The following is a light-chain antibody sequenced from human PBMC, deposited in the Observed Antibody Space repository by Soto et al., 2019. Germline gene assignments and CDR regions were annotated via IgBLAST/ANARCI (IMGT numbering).Light chain of an antibody. J-gene: IGKJ4*01. CDR3: QPYNNWPLT. Sequence: EVVMRQSPATLSVSPGEVATLSFSASQGIGDTLAFYQHKPGQTPRLLIYDTSTRATGVPTRFSGSRSGAEFTLTINSLQSEDFAVYYCQPYNNWPLTFGGGTKVDIK. V-gene: IGKV3-15*01. CDR1: QGIGDT. CDR2: DTS.